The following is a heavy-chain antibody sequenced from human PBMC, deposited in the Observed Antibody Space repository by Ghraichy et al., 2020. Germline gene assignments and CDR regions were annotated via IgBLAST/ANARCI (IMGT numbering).Heavy chain of an antibody. V-gene: IGHV2-70*11. Sequence: SGPTLVKPTQTLTLTCTFSGFSLSTIGMCVSWIRQPPGKALEWLARIDWEDDKYYSTSLKTRLIISKDTSKNQVVLTMTNMDPVDTATYYCARTTVTISAFDVWGQGTMVTVSS. CDR3: ARTTVTISAFDV. CDR1: GFSLSTIGMC. D-gene: IGHD4-17*01. J-gene: IGHJ3*01. CDR2: IDWEDDK.